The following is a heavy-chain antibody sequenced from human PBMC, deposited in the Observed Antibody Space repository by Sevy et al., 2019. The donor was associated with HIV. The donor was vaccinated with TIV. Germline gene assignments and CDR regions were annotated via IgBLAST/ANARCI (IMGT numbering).Heavy chain of an antibody. J-gene: IGHJ6*03. Sequence: GGSLRLSCVASGFTFSTYGMNWVRQAPGKGLEWVSSISSSSSYIYYADSVKGRFTISRDNAKNSLYLQMNSLRAEDTAVYYCAGDLRNYDFWSGSTYMDVWGKGTTVTVSS. CDR3: AGDLRNYDFWSGSTYMDV. CDR1: GFTFSTYG. V-gene: IGHV3-21*01. CDR2: ISSSSSYI. D-gene: IGHD3-3*01.